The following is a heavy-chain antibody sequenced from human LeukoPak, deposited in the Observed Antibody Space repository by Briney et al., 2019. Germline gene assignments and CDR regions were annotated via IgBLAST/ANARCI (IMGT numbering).Heavy chain of an antibody. D-gene: IGHD5-12*01. CDR2: IIPILGIA. CDR1: GGTFSSYA. J-gene: IGHJ5*02. Sequence: SVKVSCKASGGTFSSYAISWVRQAPGQGLEWMGRIIPILGIANYAQKFQGRVTITADKSTSTAYMELSSLRSEDTAVYYCARAKNSAATIPTWFDPWGQGTLVTVSS. V-gene: IGHV1-69*04. CDR3: ARAKNSAATIPTWFDP.